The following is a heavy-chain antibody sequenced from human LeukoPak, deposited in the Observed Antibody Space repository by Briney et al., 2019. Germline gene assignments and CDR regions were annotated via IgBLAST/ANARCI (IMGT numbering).Heavy chain of an antibody. D-gene: IGHD1-26*01. Sequence: GGSLRLSCVASGFTFSSHNMHWVRQAPGKGLEWVAVISYDGSNEFYADSVRGRFSISRDTSKNTLYLQMNSLRPEDTAMYYCVRGGANTNAFDFWGQGTMVTVSA. J-gene: IGHJ3*01. CDR1: GFTFSSHN. V-gene: IGHV3-30-3*01. CDR3: VRGGANTNAFDF. CDR2: ISYDGSNE.